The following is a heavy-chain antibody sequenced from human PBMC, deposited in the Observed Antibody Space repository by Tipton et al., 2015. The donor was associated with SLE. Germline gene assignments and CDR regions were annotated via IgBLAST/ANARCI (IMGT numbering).Heavy chain of an antibody. V-gene: IGHV4-34*01. CDR3: ARDQKWMGY. J-gene: IGHJ4*02. D-gene: IGHD6-19*01. CDR2: INHSGST. CDR1: GGSFSGYY. Sequence: GLVKPSETLSLTCTVYGGSFSGYYWSWIRQPPGKGLEWIGEINHSGSTNYNPSLKSRVTISVDTSKNQFSLKVSSVTAADTAVYYCARDQKWMGYWGQGTLVTVSS.